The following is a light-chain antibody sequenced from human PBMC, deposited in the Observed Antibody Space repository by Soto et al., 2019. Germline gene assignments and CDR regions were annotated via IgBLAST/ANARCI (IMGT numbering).Light chain of an antibody. CDR3: QQYGSSPLP. CDR1: QSVSSSY. V-gene: IGKV3-20*01. CDR2: GAS. J-gene: IGKJ1*01. Sequence: EIVVTQSPGTLSLSPGERATLSCRASQSVSSSYLAWYQQQPGQAPRLLIYGASSRATGIPVRFSGSGSGTDLALTISRLEPEDLAVYYCQQYGSSPLPFGQGTKVEIK.